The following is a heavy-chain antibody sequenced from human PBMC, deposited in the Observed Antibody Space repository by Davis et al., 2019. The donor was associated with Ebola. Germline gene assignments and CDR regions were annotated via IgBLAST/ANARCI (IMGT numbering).Heavy chain of an antibody. Sequence: SETLSLTCAVYGGSFSGYYWSWIRQPPGKGLEWIGEINHSGSTNYNPSLKSRVTISVDTSKNQFSLQLNSVTAADTAVYYCARVLRFRELLKHYYYYYGMDVWGQGTTVTVSS. CDR1: GGSFSGYY. D-gene: IGHD3-10*01. J-gene: IGHJ6*02. CDR2: INHSGST. CDR3: ARVLRFRELLKHYYYYYGMDV. V-gene: IGHV4-34*01.